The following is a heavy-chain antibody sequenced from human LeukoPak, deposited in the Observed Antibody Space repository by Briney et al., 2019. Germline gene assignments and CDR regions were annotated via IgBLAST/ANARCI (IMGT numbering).Heavy chain of an antibody. Sequence: ASVKVSCKASGYTFTGYYMHWVRQAPGQGLEWMGWINPNSGGTNYAQKFQGRVTMTRDTSISTAYMELSRLRSDDTAVYYCARVVTQDIVVVPATIWGFDYWGQGPLVTVSS. CDR2: INPNSGGT. D-gene: IGHD2-2*01. CDR3: ARVVTQDIVVVPATIWGFDY. V-gene: IGHV1-2*02. J-gene: IGHJ4*02. CDR1: GYTFTGYY.